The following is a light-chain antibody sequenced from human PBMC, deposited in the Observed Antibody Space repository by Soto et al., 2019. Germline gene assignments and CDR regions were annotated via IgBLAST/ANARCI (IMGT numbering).Light chain of an antibody. CDR3: QQTYRTPLT. V-gene: IGKV1-39*01. J-gene: IGKJ4*01. CDR2: ATS. Sequence: DNQMTQSPSTLSASVGDRVTITCRASQSISSWLAWYQQKPGEAPKLVIYATSTLQSGVPSRFNGSVSGTDFTLSISSLQPEDFATYYCQQTYRTPLTFGGGTKVDIK. CDR1: QSISSW.